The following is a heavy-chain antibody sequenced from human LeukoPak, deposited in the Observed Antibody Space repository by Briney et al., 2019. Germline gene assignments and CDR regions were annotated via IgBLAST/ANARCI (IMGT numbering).Heavy chain of an antibody. J-gene: IGHJ4*02. V-gene: IGHV4-31*03. D-gene: IGHD4-11*01. CDR1: GGSISSGGYY. CDR3: ARGDRNYEELDY. Sequence: SETLSLTCTVSGGSISSGGYYWSWIRQHPGKGLEWIGYIYYSGSTYYNPSLKSRVTISVDTSKNQFSLKLSSVTAADTAVYYCARGDRNYEELDYWGQGTLVTVSS. CDR2: IYYSGST.